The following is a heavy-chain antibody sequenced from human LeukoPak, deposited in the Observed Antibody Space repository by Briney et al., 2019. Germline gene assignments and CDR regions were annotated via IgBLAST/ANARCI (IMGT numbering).Heavy chain of an antibody. V-gene: IGHV1-69*04. CDR3: ARERGTVASGSAGT. CDR1: GYTFTSFF. J-gene: IGHJ5*02. D-gene: IGHD3-10*01. CDR2: IIPILGIA. Sequence: GASVKVSCKASGYTFTSFFIHWVRQAPGQGLEWMGRIIPILGIANYAQKFQGRVTITADKSTSTAYMELSSLRSEDTAVYYCARERGTVASGSAGTWGQGTLVTVSS.